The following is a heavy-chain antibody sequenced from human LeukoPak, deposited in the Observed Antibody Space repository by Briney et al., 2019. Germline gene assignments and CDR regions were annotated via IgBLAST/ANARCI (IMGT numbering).Heavy chain of an antibody. CDR3: ARDPGGPLSRQFHY. Sequence: GGSLRLSXAASGFTVGSNYMSWVRQAPGKGLEWVSVIYSGGSTYYADSVKGRFTISRDNSKNTLYLQMNSLRAEDTAVYYCARDPGGPLSRQFHYWGQGTLVTVSS. CDR1: GFTVGSNY. J-gene: IGHJ4*02. V-gene: IGHV3-66*02. D-gene: IGHD2/OR15-2a*01. CDR2: IYSGGST.